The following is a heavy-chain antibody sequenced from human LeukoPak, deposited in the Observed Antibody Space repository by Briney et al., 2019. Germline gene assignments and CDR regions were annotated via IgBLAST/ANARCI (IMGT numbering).Heavy chain of an antibody. CDR2: ISNSDDTR. CDR1: GYTFTSYS. Sequence: PGGSLRLSCAASGYTFTSYSMSWVRQAPGKGLEWVSFISNSDDTRYYADSVRGRFTISRDDAKNSLYLQMSSLRDGDTAVYYCVRGYYSISFDFWGQGTVVTVSS. D-gene: IGHD2-21*01. J-gene: IGHJ3*01. V-gene: IGHV3-48*02. CDR3: VRGYYSISFDF.